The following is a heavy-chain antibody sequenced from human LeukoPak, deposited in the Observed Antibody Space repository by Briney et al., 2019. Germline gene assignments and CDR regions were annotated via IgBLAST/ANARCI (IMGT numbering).Heavy chain of an antibody. D-gene: IGHD2-2*01. Sequence: GGSLRLSCVASGFTFSSYSMNWVRQAPGKGLEWVSSISSSSSYIYYADSVKGRFTISRDNAKNSLYLQMNSLRAEDTAVYYCARDRSDCSSTSCPFDYWGQGTLVTVSS. CDR2: ISSSSSYI. CDR3: ARDRSDCSSTSCPFDY. J-gene: IGHJ4*02. CDR1: GFTFSSYS. V-gene: IGHV3-21*01.